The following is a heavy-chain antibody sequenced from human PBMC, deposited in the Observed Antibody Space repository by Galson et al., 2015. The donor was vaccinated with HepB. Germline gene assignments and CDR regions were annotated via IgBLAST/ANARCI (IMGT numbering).Heavy chain of an antibody. CDR2: ISGSGGST. CDR3: AKGLAVYAIEAVFDY. Sequence: SLRPSCAASGLTFRSYAMSGVRQAPGKGLEWVSDISGSGGSTYYADSVKGRFTISRDNSKTTLYLQMNSLRAEGTAVYYCAKGLAVYAIEAVFDYWGQGTLVTVSS. J-gene: IGHJ4*02. CDR1: GLTFRSYA. D-gene: IGHD2-8*01. V-gene: IGHV3-23*01.